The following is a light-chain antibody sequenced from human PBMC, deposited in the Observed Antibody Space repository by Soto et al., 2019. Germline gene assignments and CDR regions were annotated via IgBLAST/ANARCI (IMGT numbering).Light chain of an antibody. CDR2: GVS. CDR1: SSDVGGYNY. CDR3: SSYTSTNTQI. V-gene: IGLV2-14*01. J-gene: IGLJ1*01. Sequence: QSVLTQPASVSGSPGQSITISCTGTSSDVGGYNYVSWYQHHPGKAPKLVIYGVSNRPSGVSYRFSGSKSGNTASLTISGLHAEDEADYYCSSYTSTNTQIFGLGPKVTVL.